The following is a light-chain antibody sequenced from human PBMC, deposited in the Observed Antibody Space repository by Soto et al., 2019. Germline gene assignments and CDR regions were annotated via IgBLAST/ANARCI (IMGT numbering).Light chain of an antibody. CDR2: AAS. CDR3: QQSYSTPHS. Sequence: DIQMTQSPSPLSASVGDRVTITCRASQSVSSYLNWYQQKPGKAPRLLIYAASSLQSGVPSRFSGSGSGTDFTLTISSLQPEDSATYYCQQSYSTPHSFGQGTKLEIK. J-gene: IGKJ2*01. V-gene: IGKV1-39*01. CDR1: QSVSSY.